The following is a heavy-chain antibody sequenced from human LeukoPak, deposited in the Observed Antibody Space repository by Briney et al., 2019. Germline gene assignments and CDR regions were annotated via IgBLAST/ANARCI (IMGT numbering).Heavy chain of an antibody. Sequence: SEILSLTCAVYGGSFSGYYWSWIRQPPGKGLEWIGEINHSGSTNYNPSLKSRVTISVDTSKNQFSLKLSSVTAADTAVYYCARGSMVRGRFDPWGQGTLVTVSS. CDR2: INHSGST. CDR3: ARGSMVRGRFDP. J-gene: IGHJ5*02. V-gene: IGHV4-34*01. CDR1: GGSFSGYY. D-gene: IGHD3-10*01.